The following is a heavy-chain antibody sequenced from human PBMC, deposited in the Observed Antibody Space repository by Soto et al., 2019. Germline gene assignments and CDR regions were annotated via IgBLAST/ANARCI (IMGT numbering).Heavy chain of an antibody. CDR3: ARREGTGTTCGMDV. D-gene: IGHD1-7*01. CDR2: IIPIFGTA. CDR1: VGTFSSYA. Sequence: QVQLVQSGAEVKKPGSSVKVSCKASVGTFSSYAISWVRQAPGQGLEWMGGIIPIFGTANYAQKFQGRVTITADESTSTAYMELSSLRSEDTAVYYCARREGTGTTCGMDVWGQGTTVTVSS. J-gene: IGHJ6*02. V-gene: IGHV1-69*12.